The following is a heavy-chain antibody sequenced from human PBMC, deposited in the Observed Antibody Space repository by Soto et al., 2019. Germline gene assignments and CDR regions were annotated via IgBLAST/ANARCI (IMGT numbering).Heavy chain of an antibody. D-gene: IGHD3-22*01. V-gene: IGHV3-48*01. J-gene: IGHJ3*01. CDR1: GFTFRNNG. Sequence: EVDLVESGGGLVQSGGSLRLSCAASGFTFRNNGMNWVRQAPGKGLEWVSYSGIGSSTTYYADSVKGRFTISRDNAKNSLYLQMNSLRAEDTAVYYCARDQLYYNDISGRPLNAFDVWGQGTMVTVSS. CDR3: ARDQLYYNDISGRPLNAFDV. CDR2: SGIGSSTT.